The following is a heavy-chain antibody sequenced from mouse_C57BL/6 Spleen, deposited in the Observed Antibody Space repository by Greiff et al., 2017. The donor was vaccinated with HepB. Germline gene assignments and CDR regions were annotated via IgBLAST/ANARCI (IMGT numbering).Heavy chain of an antibody. CDR1: GYTFTSYW. V-gene: IGHV1-50*01. J-gene: IGHJ3*01. D-gene: IGHD1-1*01. Sequence: VQLQQPGAELVKPGASVELSCKASGYTFTSYWMQWVKQRPGQGLEWIGEIDPSDSYTNYNQKFKGKATLTVDTSSSTAYMQLSSLTSEDSAVYYCARSVSGSSYGWFAYWGQGTLVTVSA. CDR2: IDPSDSYT. CDR3: ARSVSGSSYGWFAY.